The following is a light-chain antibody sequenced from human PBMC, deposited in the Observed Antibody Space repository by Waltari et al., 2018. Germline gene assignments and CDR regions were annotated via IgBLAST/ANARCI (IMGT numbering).Light chain of an antibody. CDR2: WAS. J-gene: IGKJ4*01. V-gene: IGKV4-1*01. CDR1: QSVLYTSNNKNY. Sequence: DIVMTQSPDSLAVSLGERATINCKPSQSVLYTSNNKNYLAWYQQKPGQPPKLLIYWASTRESGCPDRFRGSGSGTDFTLTISSLQAEDVAVYYCQQYYSTPPTFGGGTKVEIK. CDR3: QQYYSTPPT.